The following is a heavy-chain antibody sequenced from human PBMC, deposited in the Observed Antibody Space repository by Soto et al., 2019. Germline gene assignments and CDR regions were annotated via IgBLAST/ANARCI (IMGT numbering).Heavy chain of an antibody. CDR2: IFYSGST. J-gene: IGHJ4*02. CDR1: GGSISSYY. D-gene: IGHD3-10*01. V-gene: IGHV4-59*01. Sequence: QVQLQESGPGLVKPSETLSLTCTVSGGSISSYYWSWIRQPPGKGLEWIGYIFYSGSTNDNPSLMRRVTISVYTSKNQFSLRLISVTAAYTAVYYCARYGSGSYYTHNFDYWGQGTLVTVSS. CDR3: ARYGSGSYYTHNFDY.